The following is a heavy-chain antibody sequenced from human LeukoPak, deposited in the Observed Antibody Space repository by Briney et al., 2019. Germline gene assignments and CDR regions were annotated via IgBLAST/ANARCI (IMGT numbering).Heavy chain of an antibody. J-gene: IGHJ4*02. D-gene: IGHD3-22*01. Sequence: GGSLRLSCVTSGFTFSSYGMHWVRQVPGKGLEWVAVISYDAKSNYHVDSVKGRFTISRDNSKNTLYLQMNSLRAEDTAVYYCARDGSDSTGYYYALWGQGTLVTVSS. CDR3: ARDGSDSTGYYYAL. CDR2: ISYDAKSN. CDR1: GFTFSSYG. V-gene: IGHV3-30*03.